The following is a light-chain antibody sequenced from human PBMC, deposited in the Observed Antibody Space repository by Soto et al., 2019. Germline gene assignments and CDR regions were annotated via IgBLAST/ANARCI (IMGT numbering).Light chain of an antibody. CDR3: QVWDSSSDHVV. V-gene: IGLV3-21*04. CDR2: YDS. CDR1: NIGSKS. Sequence: SYDLTQPPSVSVAPGKTARITCGGNNIGSKSVHWYQQKPGQAPVLVIYYDSDRPSGIPERFSGSNSGNTATLTISRVEAGDEDDYYCQVWDSSSDHVVFGGGTKLTVL. J-gene: IGLJ2*01.